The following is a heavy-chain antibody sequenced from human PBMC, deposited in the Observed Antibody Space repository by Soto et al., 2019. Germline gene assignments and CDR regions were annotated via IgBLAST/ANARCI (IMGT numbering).Heavy chain of an antibody. V-gene: IGHV4-31*03. Sequence: SETLSLTCSVSGGSISSGNFYWSWIRQHPEKGLEWIWYIYNSGTTYYNPSLKRRVTISVDTSKNQFSLKLNSVTAADMAIYYCAADPGEYQMHTWGQGTQVTVSS. J-gene: IGHJ4*02. CDR3: AADPGEYQMHT. CDR1: GGSISSGNFY. CDR2: IYNSGTT. D-gene: IGHD3-10*01.